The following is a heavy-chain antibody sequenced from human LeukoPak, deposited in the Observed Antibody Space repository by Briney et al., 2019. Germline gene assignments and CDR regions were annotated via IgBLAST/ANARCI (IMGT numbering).Heavy chain of an antibody. V-gene: IGHV1-69*13. D-gene: IGHD3-10*01. CDR1: GGTFSSYA. J-gene: IGHJ4*02. CDR3: ARVGVFGSGTPPDY. CDR2: IVPIFGTA. Sequence: SVKVSRKASGGTFSSYAISWVRQAPGQGLEWMGGIVPIFGTANYAQKFQGRVTITADESTSTAYMELSSLRSEDTAVYYCARVGVFGSGTPPDYWGQGTLVTVSS.